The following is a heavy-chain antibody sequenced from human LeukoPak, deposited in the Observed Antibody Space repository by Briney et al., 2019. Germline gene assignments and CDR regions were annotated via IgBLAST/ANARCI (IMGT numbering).Heavy chain of an antibody. Sequence: ASVRVSCKASGYTFTSYAMNWVRQAPGQGLGWMGWINTNTGNPTYAQGFTGRFVFSLDTSVSTAYLQISSLKAEDTAVYYCARVHGDYAWYFDLWGRGTLVTVSS. CDR2: INTNTGNP. CDR3: ARVHGDYAWYFDL. D-gene: IGHD4-17*01. CDR1: GYTFTSYA. V-gene: IGHV7-4-1*02. J-gene: IGHJ2*01.